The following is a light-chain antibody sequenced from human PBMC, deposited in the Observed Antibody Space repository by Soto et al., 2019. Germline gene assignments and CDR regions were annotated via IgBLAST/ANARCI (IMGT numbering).Light chain of an antibody. CDR2: DVT. J-gene: IGLJ2*01. V-gene: IGLV2-14*03. Sequence: QSVLTQPASVSGSPGQSITISCTGTSSDVGTYNYVSWYQHHPGKAPKLMIYDVTYRPSGVSNRFSGSKSGNTASPTISGLQAEDEADYYCSSYARSSTVVFGGGTKLTVL. CDR1: SSDVGTYNY. CDR3: SSYARSSTVV.